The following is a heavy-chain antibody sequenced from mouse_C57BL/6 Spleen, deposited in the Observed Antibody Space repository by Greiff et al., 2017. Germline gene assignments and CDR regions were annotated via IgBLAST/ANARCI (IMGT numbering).Heavy chain of an antibody. J-gene: IGHJ2*01. D-gene: IGHD2-1*01. V-gene: IGHV1-52*01. CDR3: AREALYYGNYFDY. CDR2: IDPSDSET. CDR1: GYTFTSYW. Sequence: QVQLQQPGAELVRPGSSVKLSCKASGYTFTSYWMHWVKQRPIQGLEWIGNIDPSDSETHYNQKFKDKATLTVDKSSSTAYMQLSSLTSEDSAVYYCAREALYYGNYFDYGGQGTTLTVSS.